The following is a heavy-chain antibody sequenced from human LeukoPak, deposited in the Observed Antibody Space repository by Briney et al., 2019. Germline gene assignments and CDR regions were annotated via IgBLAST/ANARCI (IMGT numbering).Heavy chain of an antibody. Sequence: ASVKVSFKASGYTLTDYYIPWVRQAPGQGLEWMGWINPNSGGRNYAQKFQGRVTMTRDRSINTAYVEVSGLTAADTAVYYCARPPSFGLVAFDIWSQGTMVTVSS. CDR3: ARPPSFGLVAFDI. D-gene: IGHD3-16*01. V-gene: IGHV1-2*02. CDR1: GYTLTDYY. CDR2: INPNSGGR. J-gene: IGHJ3*02.